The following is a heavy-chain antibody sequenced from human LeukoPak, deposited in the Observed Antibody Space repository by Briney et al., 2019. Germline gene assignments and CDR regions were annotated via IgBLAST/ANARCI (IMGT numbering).Heavy chain of an antibody. CDR1: GFTFSSYW. CDR3: ARGGYYDSSGYTGYFDY. CDR2: ISSSGSTI. D-gene: IGHD3-22*01. V-gene: IGHV3-48*04. J-gene: IGHJ4*02. Sequence: GGSLRLSCAASGFTFSSYWMSWVRQAPGKGLEWVSYISSSGSTIYYADSVKGRFTISRDNAKNSLYLQMNSLRAEDTAVYYCARGGYYDSSGYTGYFDYWGQGTLVTVSS.